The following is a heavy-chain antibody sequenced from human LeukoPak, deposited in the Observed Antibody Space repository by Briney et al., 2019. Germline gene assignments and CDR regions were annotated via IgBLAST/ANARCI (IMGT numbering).Heavy chain of an antibody. V-gene: IGHV4-39*07. CDR1: GGSISSSSYY. J-gene: IGHJ5*02. D-gene: IGHD3-16*01. Sequence: SETLSLTCTVSGGSISSSSYYWGWIRQPPGKGLEWIGSIYYSGSTYYNPSLKSRVTISVDTSKNQFSLKLSSVTAADTAVYYCARDLRGGSNFSPWWVDPWGQGTLVIVSS. CDR2: IYYSGST. CDR3: ARDLRGGSNFSPWWVDP.